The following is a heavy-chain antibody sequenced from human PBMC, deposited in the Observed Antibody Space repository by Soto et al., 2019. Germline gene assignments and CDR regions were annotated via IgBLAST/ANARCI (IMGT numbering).Heavy chain of an antibody. CDR2: ISAYNGNT. Sequence: ASVKVSCKASGYTFTSYGISWVRQALGQGLEWMGWISAYNGNTKYAQKLQGRVTTTTDTSTSTAYMELRSLRSDDTAVYYCARDLGGSYYAPVDYWGQGTLVTVSS. CDR1: GYTFTSYG. D-gene: IGHD1-26*01. V-gene: IGHV1-18*01. J-gene: IGHJ4*02. CDR3: ARDLGGSYYAPVDY.